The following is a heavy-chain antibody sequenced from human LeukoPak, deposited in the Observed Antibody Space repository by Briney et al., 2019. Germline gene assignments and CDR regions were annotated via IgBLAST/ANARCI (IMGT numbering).Heavy chain of an antibody. CDR1: GYTFTGYY. CDR3: AVVGYYSSGYYYDWFDP. J-gene: IGHJ5*02. CDR2: INPNSGGT. Sequence: ASVKVSCKASGYTFTGYYMHWVRQAPGQGLEWMGWINPNSGGTNYAQKFQGRVTMTRDTSISTAYMELSRLRSDDTAVYYCAVVGYYSSGYYYDWFDPWGQGTLVTVSS. D-gene: IGHD3-22*01. V-gene: IGHV1-2*02.